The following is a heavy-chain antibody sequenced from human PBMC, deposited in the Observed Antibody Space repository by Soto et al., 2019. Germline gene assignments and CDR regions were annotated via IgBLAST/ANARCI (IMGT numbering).Heavy chain of an antibody. CDR1: GFTFSSYA. CDR2: ISGSGGST. V-gene: IGHV3-23*01. D-gene: IGHD6-19*01. Sequence: EVQLLESGGGLVQPGGSLRLSCAASGFTFSSYAMSWVRQAPGKGLEWVSAISGSGGSTYYADSVKGRFTISRDNSKNTLYLQMNSLRDEDTAVYYCARQWLAPGGSYFDYWGQGTLVTVSS. J-gene: IGHJ4*02. CDR3: ARQWLAPGGSYFDY.